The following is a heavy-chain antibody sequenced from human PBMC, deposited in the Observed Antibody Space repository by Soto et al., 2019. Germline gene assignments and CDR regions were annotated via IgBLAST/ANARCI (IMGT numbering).Heavy chain of an antibody. CDR3: ARGDGSGSYYLLFDY. J-gene: IGHJ4*02. Sequence: QVQLVESGGGVVQPGRSLRLSCGASGFTFSSYGMHWVRQAPGKGLEWVAVIWYDGSNKYYADSVKGRFTISRDNSKNTLYLQMNSLRAEDTAVYYCARGDGSGSYYLLFDYWGQGTLVTVSS. D-gene: IGHD3-10*01. CDR2: IWYDGSNK. CDR1: GFTFSSYG. V-gene: IGHV3-33*01.